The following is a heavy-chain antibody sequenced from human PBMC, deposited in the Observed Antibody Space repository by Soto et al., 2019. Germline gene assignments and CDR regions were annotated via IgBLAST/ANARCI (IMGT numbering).Heavy chain of an antibody. Sequence: GAEVKKPGESLKISCKGSGYSFTSYWIGWVLQMPGKGLEWMGIIYTGDSDTRYSPSVQGQVTISADKSISTAYPQWSSLKALDPAMYSGARQPNGNDDEYWGQGTLVTVCS. CDR3: ARQPNGNDDEY. V-gene: IGHV5-51*01. CDR2: IYTGDSDT. D-gene: IGHD1-20*01. J-gene: IGHJ4*02. CDR1: GYSFTSYW.